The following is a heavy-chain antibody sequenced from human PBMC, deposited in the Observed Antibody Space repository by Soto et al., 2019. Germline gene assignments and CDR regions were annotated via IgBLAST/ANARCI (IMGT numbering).Heavy chain of an antibody. Sequence: PSETLSLTCTVSGGSISSGDYYWSWIRQPPGKGLEWIGYIYYSGSTYYNPSLKSRVTISVDTSKNQFSLKLSSVTAADTAVYYCARDQARQPRLRFLERPYGMDVWGQGTTVTVSS. J-gene: IGHJ6*02. CDR1: GGSISSGDYY. CDR3: ARDQARQPRLRFLERPYGMDV. V-gene: IGHV4-30-4*01. CDR2: IYYSGST. D-gene: IGHD3-3*01.